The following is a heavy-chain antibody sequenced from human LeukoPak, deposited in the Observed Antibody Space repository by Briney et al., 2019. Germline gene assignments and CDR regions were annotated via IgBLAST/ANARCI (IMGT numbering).Heavy chain of an antibody. CDR1: GFTFSSYS. V-gene: IGHV3-21*01. Sequence: GGSLRLSCAASGFTFSSYSMNWVRQAPGKGLEWVSSISSSSSYIYYADSVKGRFTISRDNAKNSLYLQMNSLRAEDTAVYYCARGPHFWSGYLYYFDYWGQGTLVTVSS. J-gene: IGHJ4*02. D-gene: IGHD3-3*02. CDR2: ISSSSSYI. CDR3: ARGPHFWSGYLYYFDY.